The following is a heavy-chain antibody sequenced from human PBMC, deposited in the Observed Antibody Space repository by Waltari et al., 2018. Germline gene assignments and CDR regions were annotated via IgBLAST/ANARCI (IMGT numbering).Heavy chain of an antibody. V-gene: IGHV4-38-2*01. CDR2: IYHSGST. CDR1: GYSISSGYY. J-gene: IGHJ3*02. CDR3: ARHRGWADAFDI. D-gene: IGHD6-19*01. Sequence: QVQLQESGPGLVKPSETLSLTCAVSGYSISSGYYWGWIRQPPGKGLEWIGSIYHSGSTYYNPSLKSRVTISVDTSKNQFSLTLSSVTAADTAVYYCARHRGWADAFDIWGQGTMVTVSS.